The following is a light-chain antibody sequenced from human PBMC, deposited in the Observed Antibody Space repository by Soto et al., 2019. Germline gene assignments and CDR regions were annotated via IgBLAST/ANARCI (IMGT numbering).Light chain of an antibody. CDR3: SSFTGSSTLVV. Sequence: HSALTQPASVSGSPGQSITISCTGTSSDIGGYDYVSWFQQHPGKAPKLIISEINNRPSGVSNRFSGSKSGNTASLTISGLQAEDEADYYCSSFTGSSTLVVFGGGTKLTVL. J-gene: IGLJ2*01. CDR1: SSDIGGYDY. CDR2: EIN. V-gene: IGLV2-14*01.